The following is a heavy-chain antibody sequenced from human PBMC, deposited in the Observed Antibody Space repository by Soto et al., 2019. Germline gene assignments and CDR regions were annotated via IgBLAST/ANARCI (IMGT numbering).Heavy chain of an antibody. CDR1: GITVSTIS. CDR3: AKGSYDCGI. D-gene: IGHD2-21*02. V-gene: IGHV3-53*01. J-gene: IGHJ4*01. CDR2: IESDGKK. Sequence: GGSLRLSCAASGITVSTISMSWVRQAPGKGLEWVSGIESDGKKHYANSVKGRFTISRDKSQNTRCLQMNSLRPEDSAVYYCAKGSYDCGIWGQGALVTVYS.